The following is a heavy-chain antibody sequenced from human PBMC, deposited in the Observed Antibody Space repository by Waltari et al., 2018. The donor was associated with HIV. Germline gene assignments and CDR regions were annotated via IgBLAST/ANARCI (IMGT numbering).Heavy chain of an antibody. J-gene: IGHJ5*02. CDR3: AGGLMTTSPT. CDR2: ISSSSSTI. CDR1: GFNFSSYS. D-gene: IGHD4-17*01. Sequence: EVQLVESGGGLVQPGGSLRLSCAASGFNFSSYSQTWVRKAPGKGLEWVSYISSSSSTIYYADSVKGRFTISRDNAKNSLYLQMNSLRDEDTAVYYCAGGLMTTSPTWGQGTLVTVSS. V-gene: IGHV3-48*02.